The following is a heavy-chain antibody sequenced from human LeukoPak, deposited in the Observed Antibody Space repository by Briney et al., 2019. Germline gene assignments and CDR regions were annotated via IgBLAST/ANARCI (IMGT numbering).Heavy chain of an antibody. J-gene: IGHJ4*02. D-gene: IGHD3-10*01. CDR2: IWYDGSNK. Sequence: GGSLRLSCAASGFTLNSYGMHWVRQAPGTGLEGLAVIWYDGSNKYYAHSAKRRFTISRDNSKNTLYLQTNSLSAESPALYCCSRDLGHTSGLDYWAREPWSPFPQ. V-gene: IGHV3-33*01. CDR1: GFTLNSYG. CDR3: SRDLGHTSGLDY.